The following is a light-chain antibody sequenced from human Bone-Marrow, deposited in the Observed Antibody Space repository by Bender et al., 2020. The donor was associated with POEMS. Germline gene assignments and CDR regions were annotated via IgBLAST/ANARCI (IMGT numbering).Light chain of an antibody. Sequence: QSALTQPASVSGSPGQSITISCTGTSSDVGSHNLVFWYQQHPGKAPKLILYEGSKRPSGVSNRFSGSKSGNTASLTVSGLQAEDEAEYYCSSYAGSNNLVFGGGTKLTVL. CDR2: EGS. J-gene: IGLJ3*02. CDR3: SSYAGSNNLV. V-gene: IGLV2-14*02. CDR1: SSDVGSHNL.